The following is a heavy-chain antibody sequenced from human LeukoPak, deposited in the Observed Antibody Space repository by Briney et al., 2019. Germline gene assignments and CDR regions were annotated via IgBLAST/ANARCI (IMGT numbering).Heavy chain of an antibody. CDR2: IYHSGTI. Sequence: SETLSLTCTVSGGSISSYYWSWIRQPPGKGLEWIAYIYHSGTINYNPSLKSRVTISLDTSKSQVSLNLTSVTAADTAVYYCAREGSAYGMDVWGQGTTVTVSS. CDR1: GGSISSYY. D-gene: IGHD2-15*01. J-gene: IGHJ6*02. V-gene: IGHV4-59*01. CDR3: AREGSAYGMDV.